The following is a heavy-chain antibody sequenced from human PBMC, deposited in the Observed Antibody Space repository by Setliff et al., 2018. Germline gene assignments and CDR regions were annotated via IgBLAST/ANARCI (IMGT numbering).Heavy chain of an antibody. CDR3: ARGRNIAARLLDS. Sequence: SETLSLTCTVSGGSISTNSYYWGWIRQPPGKGLEWIGSMYFSGSTYYNPSLKSRVTISIDTSKDQFSLKLISMSAADTAVYFCARGRNIAARLLDSWGQGALVTVSS. CDR2: MYFSGST. D-gene: IGHD6-6*01. V-gene: IGHV4-39*07. J-gene: IGHJ4*02. CDR1: GGSISTNSYY.